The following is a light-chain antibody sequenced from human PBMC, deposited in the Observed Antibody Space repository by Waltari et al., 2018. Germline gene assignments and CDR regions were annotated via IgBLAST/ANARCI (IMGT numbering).Light chain of an antibody. CDR2: KAS. V-gene: IGKV1-5*03. CDR1: QSSGSW. Sequence: DIQMTQSPSTLSAYVGDRLTITCRASQSSGSWLSWYQQKPGKAPDLLIYKASSLESGVPSRFSGSGSWTEFTLTINSLQPNDFATYYCQQYNNYPVTFGQGTKLEIK. CDR3: QQYNNYPVT. J-gene: IGKJ2*01.